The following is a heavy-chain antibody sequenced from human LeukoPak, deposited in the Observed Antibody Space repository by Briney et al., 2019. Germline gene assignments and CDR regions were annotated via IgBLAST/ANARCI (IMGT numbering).Heavy chain of an antibody. CDR1: GFTFSNYA. CDR3: ARFKVGTNTTQKNAFDV. V-gene: IGHV3-30*01. D-gene: IGHD1-26*01. Sequence: PGGSLRLSCVAAGFTFSNYAMHWVRQAPGKGLQWVAVMSFDGTKQYYEDSVKGRFTISRDNSHDTLFLQMESLRPEDTAVYYCARFKVGTNTTQKNAFDVWGQGTMVTVSS. J-gene: IGHJ3*01. CDR2: MSFDGTKQ.